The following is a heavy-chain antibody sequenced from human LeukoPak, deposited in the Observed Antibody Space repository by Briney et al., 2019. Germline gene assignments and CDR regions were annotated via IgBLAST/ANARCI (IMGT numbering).Heavy chain of an antibody. CDR1: GDSISSSY. J-gene: IGHJ3*02. V-gene: IGHV4-59*01. D-gene: IGHD3-22*01. Sequence: SETLSLTCTVSGDSISSSYWNWVRQPPGKGLEWIGDIYYSGSTNSNPSLKSRVTISVDTSKNQFSLKLSSVTAADTAVYYCARGGGFGHYDNRWSAFDIWGQGTKVTVSS. CDR2: IYYSGST. CDR3: ARGGGFGHYDNRWSAFDI.